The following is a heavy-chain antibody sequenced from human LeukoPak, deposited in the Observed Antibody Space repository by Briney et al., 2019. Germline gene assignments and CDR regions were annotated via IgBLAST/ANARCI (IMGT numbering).Heavy chain of an antibody. J-gene: IGHJ6*02. CDR2: IYYSGST. Sequence: PSETLSLTCIVSGGSISSSSYYWGWIRQPPGKGLEWIGNIYYSGSTYYNPSLKSRVTISVDTSKNQFSLKLSSVTAADTAVYYCARVGVGYSAEYIRNYYYYGMDVWGQGTTVTVSS. D-gene: IGHD2/OR15-2a*01. V-gene: IGHV4-39*07. CDR1: GGSISSSSYY. CDR3: ARVGVGYSAEYIRNYYYYGMDV.